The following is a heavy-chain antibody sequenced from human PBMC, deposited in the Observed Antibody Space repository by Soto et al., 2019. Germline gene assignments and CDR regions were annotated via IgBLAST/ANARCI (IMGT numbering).Heavy chain of an antibody. CDR2: ISYDGSNK. D-gene: IGHD6-13*01. CDR1: GFTFSSYA. CDR3: ARDRPYSSSWYHYYYYGMDV. V-gene: IGHV3-30-3*01. Sequence: GGSLRLSCAASGFTFSSYAMHWVRQAPGKGLEWLAVISYDGSNKYYADSVKGRFTISRDNSKNTLYLQMNSLRAEDTAVYYCARDRPYSSSWYHYYYYGMDVWGQGTTVTVS. J-gene: IGHJ6*02.